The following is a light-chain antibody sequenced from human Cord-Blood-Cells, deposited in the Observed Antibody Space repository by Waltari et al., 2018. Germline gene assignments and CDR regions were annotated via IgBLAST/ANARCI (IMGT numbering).Light chain of an antibody. CDR1: SLRSYY. CDR3: NSRDSSGNQLV. J-gene: IGLJ3*02. Sequence: SSELTQDPAVSVALGQTVRITCQGDSLRSYYASWYQQKPGQAPVLVIYGKNNRPSGTPDRFSGSSSGNTASLTITGAQAEDEADYYCNSRDSSGNQLVFGGGTKLTVL. V-gene: IGLV3-19*01. CDR2: GKN.